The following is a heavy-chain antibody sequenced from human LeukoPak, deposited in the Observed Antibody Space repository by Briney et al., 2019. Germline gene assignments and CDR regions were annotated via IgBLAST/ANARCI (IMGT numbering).Heavy chain of an antibody. V-gene: IGHV3-23*01. D-gene: IGHD6-13*01. Sequence: GGSLRLSCAASGFTFSNKAMSWVRQAPGKGLEWVSTISGCGGSTYYADSVRGRFTISRDNSKNTLYLQMNSLRAEDTAVYYCTFEGVDTSRDAYFQHWGQGTLVIVSS. J-gene: IGHJ1*01. CDR1: GFTFSNKA. CDR3: TFEGVDTSRDAYFQH. CDR2: ISGCGGST.